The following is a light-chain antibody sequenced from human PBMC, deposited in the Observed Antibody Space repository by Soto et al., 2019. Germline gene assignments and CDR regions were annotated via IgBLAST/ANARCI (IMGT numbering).Light chain of an antibody. CDR1: QSLSGW. Sequence: DIQLTQTPSTLSASIGARVTITCRASQSLSGWLAWYQQTPGKAPKLLISDAFRLESGVPSRFRGSGSGTEFSLTISSLQPGDSATFYCQQYASYPWTCGRGTKVDIK. V-gene: IGKV1-5*01. J-gene: IGKJ1*01. CDR3: QQYASYPWT. CDR2: DAF.